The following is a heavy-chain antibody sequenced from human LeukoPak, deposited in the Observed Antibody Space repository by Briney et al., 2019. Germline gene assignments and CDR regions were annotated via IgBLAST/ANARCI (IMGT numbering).Heavy chain of an antibody. V-gene: IGHV1-3*01. CDR1: GYTSTSYA. CDR3: ARDTAMAFDY. Sequence: ASVMVSCKASGYTSTSYAVHWVRQAPGQRLEWMGWINAGNGNTKYSQKFQGRVTITRDTSASTAYMELSSLRSEDTAVYYCARDTAMAFDYWGQGTLVTVSS. D-gene: IGHD5-18*01. J-gene: IGHJ4*02. CDR2: INAGNGNT.